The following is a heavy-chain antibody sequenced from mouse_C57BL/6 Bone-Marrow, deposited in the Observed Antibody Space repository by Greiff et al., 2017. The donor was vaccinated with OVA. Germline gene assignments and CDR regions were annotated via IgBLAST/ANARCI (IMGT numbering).Heavy chain of an antibody. CDR1: GFTFSSYG. CDR2: ISSGGSYT. V-gene: IGHV5-6*02. J-gene: IGHJ4*01. Sequence: DVKLVESGGDLVKPGGSLKLSCAASGFTFSSYGMSWVRQTPDKRLEWVATISSGGSYTYYPDSVKGRFTISRDNAKNTLYLQMSSLKSEDTAMYYCARYSYAMDYWGQGTSVTVSS. CDR3: ARYSYAMDY.